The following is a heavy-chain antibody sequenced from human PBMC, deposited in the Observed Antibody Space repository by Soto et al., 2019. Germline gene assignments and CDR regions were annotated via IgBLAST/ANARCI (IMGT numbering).Heavy chain of an antibody. CDR3: ARTYDFWSGYPMDV. CDR2: TYYSGST. J-gene: IGHJ6*02. D-gene: IGHD3-3*01. Sequence: SETLSLTCTVSGGSISSSSYYWGWIRQPPGKGLEWIGSTYYSGSTYYNPSLKSRVTISVDTSKNQFSLKLSSVTAADTAVYYCARTYDFWSGYPMDVWGQGTTVTVSS. V-gene: IGHV4-39*01. CDR1: GGSISSSSYY.